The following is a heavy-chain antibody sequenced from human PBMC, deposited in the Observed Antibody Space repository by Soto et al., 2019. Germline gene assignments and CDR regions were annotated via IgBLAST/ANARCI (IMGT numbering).Heavy chain of an antibody. CDR3: ARGAVSSSGLMDV. CDR2: IWYDGSNK. V-gene: IGHV3-33*01. D-gene: IGHD6-6*01. CDR1: GFTFSSYG. J-gene: IGHJ6*02. Sequence: HPGGSLRLSCAAPGFTFSSYGMHWVRQAPGKGLEWVAVIWYDGSNKYYADSVKGRFTISRDNSKNTLYLQMNSLRAEDTAVYYCARGAVSSSGLMDVWGQGTTVTVSS.